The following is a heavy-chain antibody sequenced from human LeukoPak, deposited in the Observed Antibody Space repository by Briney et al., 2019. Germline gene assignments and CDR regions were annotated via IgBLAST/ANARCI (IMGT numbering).Heavy chain of an antibody. CDR3: AKDRFFYDSGSKAN. J-gene: IGHJ4*02. V-gene: IGHV3-9*01. D-gene: IGHD3-22*01. CDR2: TSWNSGII. CDR1: GFPIDDYG. Sequence: HPGRSLRLSCVASGFPIDDYGMFWVRQSPGKGLEWVSSTSWNSGIIDYADSVKGRFTISRDNAKNSLYLQMNSLRVEDTAFYYCAKDRFFYDSGSKANWGQGTLVTVSS.